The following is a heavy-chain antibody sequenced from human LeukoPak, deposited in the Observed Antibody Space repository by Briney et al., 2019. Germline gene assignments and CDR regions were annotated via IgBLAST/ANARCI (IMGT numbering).Heavy chain of an antibody. CDR2: ISAYNGNT. CDR1: GYTFSSYG. Sequence: ASVKVSCKASGYTFSSYGFSWVRQAPGQGLEWMGWISAYNGNTNSAQKLQDRVTLTTDASTSTAYMELRSLRSDDTAVYYCARSDYYYDSSGYYYFDYWGQGTLVTVSS. J-gene: IGHJ4*02. CDR3: ARSDYYYDSSGYYYFDY. V-gene: IGHV1-18*01. D-gene: IGHD3-22*01.